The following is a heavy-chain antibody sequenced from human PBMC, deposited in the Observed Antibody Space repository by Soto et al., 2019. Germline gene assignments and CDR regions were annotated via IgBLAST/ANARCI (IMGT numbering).Heavy chain of an antibody. CDR1: GYTFTSYG. CDR2: ISAYNGNT. V-gene: IGHV1-18*01. Sequence: ASVKVSYKASGYTFTSYGISWVRQAPGQGLEWMGWISAYNGNTNYAQKLQGRVTMTTDTSTSTAYMELRSLRSDDTAVYYCARDEGYCSGGSCYQFYYYGMDVWGKGTTVTVSS. J-gene: IGHJ6*04. D-gene: IGHD2-15*01. CDR3: ARDEGYCSGGSCYQFYYYGMDV.